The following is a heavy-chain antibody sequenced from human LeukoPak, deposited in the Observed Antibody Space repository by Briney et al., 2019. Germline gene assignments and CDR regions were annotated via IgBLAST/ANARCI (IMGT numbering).Heavy chain of an antibody. CDR3: ARHSGYSSSWYPTPAEYFQH. J-gene: IGHJ1*01. Sequence: PSETLSLTCAVYGGSFSGYYWSWIRQPPGKGLEWIGEINHSGSTNYNPSLKSRVTISVDTSKNQFSLKLSSVTAADTAVYYCARHSGYSSSWYPTPAEYFQHWGQGTLVTVSS. CDR1: GGSFSGYY. CDR2: INHSGST. D-gene: IGHD6-13*01. V-gene: IGHV4-34*01.